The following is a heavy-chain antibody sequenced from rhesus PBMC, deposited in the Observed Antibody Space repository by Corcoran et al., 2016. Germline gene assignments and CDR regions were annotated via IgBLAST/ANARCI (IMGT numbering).Heavy chain of an antibody. CDR1: GGSIRGGYG. CDR2: IYCSSGST. D-gene: IGHD3-3*01. J-gene: IGHJ4*01. Sequence: QVQLQESGPGLLKPSETLSLTCAVSGGSIRGGYGWGWLRQPPGQGLEWIGSIYCSSGSTNYNPSLKNRVTISKDTSKNQFSLKLSSVTAADTAVYYCARALQYLDQNNFDYWGQGVLVTVSS. V-gene: IGHV4-76*01. CDR3: ARALQYLDQNNFDY.